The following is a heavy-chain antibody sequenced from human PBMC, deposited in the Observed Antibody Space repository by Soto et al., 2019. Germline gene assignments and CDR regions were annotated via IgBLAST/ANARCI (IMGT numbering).Heavy chain of an antibody. J-gene: IGHJ4*02. CDR3: ASEIDATTVTSLDH. Sequence: QVQLVQSGAEVKKPGASVKVSCKASGYIFSGSVMHWVRQAPGQRLEWMGWINAGNGNTIHSQKFQGRVTITRDTSATTVYIELRSLRSEDTAVYYCASEIDATTVTSLDHWGQGTLVTVSS. CDR1: GYIFSGSV. V-gene: IGHV1-3*01. CDR2: INAGNGNT. D-gene: IGHD4-17*01.